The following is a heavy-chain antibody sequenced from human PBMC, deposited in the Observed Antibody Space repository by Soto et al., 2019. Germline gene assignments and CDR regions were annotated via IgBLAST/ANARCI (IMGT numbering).Heavy chain of an antibody. V-gene: IGHV1-69*01. CDR1: GGTFSSYA. Sequence: QVQLVQSGAEVKKPGSSVRVSGKASGGTFSSYAISWVRQAPGQGLEWMGGIIPIFGTENYAQKFQGRVTITADESTSTAYMELSSLRSEDTAVYYCARDRIAGSKYYYGMDVWGQGTTVTVSS. CDR2: IIPIFGTE. CDR3: ARDRIAGSKYYYGMDV. D-gene: IGHD6-13*01. J-gene: IGHJ6*02.